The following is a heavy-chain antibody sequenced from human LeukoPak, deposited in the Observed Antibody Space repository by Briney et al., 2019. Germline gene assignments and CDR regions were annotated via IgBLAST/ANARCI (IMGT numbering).Heavy chain of an antibody. CDR1: GFNSSKYA. CDR2: LSGSGDNT. J-gene: IGHJ2*01. D-gene: IGHD3-10*01. CDR3: ARPASRGVGRYFDL. Sequence: GEPLSLSCAASGFNSSKYAKRWVPQPTGTGLEKLSALSGSGDNTYYADSVKGRFTISRDNSKNTLYLQMNSLRAEDTALYYCARPASRGVGRYFDLWGRGSLVTVSS. V-gene: IGHV3-23*01.